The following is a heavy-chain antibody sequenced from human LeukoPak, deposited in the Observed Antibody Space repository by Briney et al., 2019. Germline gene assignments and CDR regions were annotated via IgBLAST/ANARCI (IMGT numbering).Heavy chain of an antibody. V-gene: IGHV4-4*07. J-gene: IGHJ3*02. Sequence: SETLSLTCTVSGGSISSYYWSWIRQPAGKGLEWIGRIYTSGSTNCNPSLKSRVTMSVDTSKNQFSLKLSSVTAADTAVYYCARGPGGYSGYVNAFDIWGQGTMVTVSS. CDR2: IYTSGST. CDR3: ARGPGGYSGYVNAFDI. CDR1: GGSISSYY. D-gene: IGHD5-12*01.